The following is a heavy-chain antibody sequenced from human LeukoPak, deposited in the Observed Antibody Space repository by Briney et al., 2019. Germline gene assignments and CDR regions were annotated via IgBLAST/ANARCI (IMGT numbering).Heavy chain of an antibody. Sequence: ASVKVSCKASGYTFSNYGISWVRQAPGQGLEWMGWISAYNGDTNYAQKFHDRVTLTTDTPTSTAYMELGSLRSDDTAIYYCARDRGSLSVTDSRTSDFWGQGTLVTVSS. CDR1: GYTFSNYG. V-gene: IGHV1-18*01. D-gene: IGHD2-21*02. CDR3: ARDRGSLSVTDSRTSDF. J-gene: IGHJ4*02. CDR2: ISAYNGDT.